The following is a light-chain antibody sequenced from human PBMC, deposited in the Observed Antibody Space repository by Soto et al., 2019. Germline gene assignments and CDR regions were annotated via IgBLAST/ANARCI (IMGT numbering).Light chain of an antibody. Sequence: VVMTQSPLSLPVTLGQPPSLSCRPNHSFVHSDGIAYFSWFQQRPGRSPRRLIYKVSNRDSAVPARFSRSGSGTDFALKISRVEAEDVGVYYCMQGTHWPITFGQATRLEI. CDR3: MQGTHWPIT. J-gene: IGKJ5*01. CDR2: KVS. V-gene: IGKV2-30*02. CDR1: HSFVHSDGIAY.